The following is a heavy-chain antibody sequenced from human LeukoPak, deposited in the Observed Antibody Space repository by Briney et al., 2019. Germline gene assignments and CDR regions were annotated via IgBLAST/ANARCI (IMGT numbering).Heavy chain of an antibody. V-gene: IGHV6-1*01. CDR2: TYYRSKWYN. J-gene: IGHJ4*01. D-gene: IGHD5-24*01. CDR3: ARDRRDGYQSLGFYDY. CDR1: GDSVSSNSAA. Sequence: SQTLSLTCAISGDSVSSNSAAWNWIRQSPSRGLEWLGRTYYRSKWYNDYAVFVKSRITINPDTSKNQFSLQLNSVTPEDTAVYYRARDRRDGYQSLGFYDYLGQGTLVTVSS.